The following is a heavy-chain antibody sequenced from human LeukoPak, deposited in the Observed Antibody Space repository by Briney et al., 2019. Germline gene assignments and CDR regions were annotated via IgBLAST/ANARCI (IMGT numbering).Heavy chain of an antibody. Sequence: PGGSLRLSCAASGFTFSSYAMSWVRQAPGKGLEWVSAISGSGGGTYYADSVKGRFTISRDNAKNSLYLQMNSLRAEDTAVYYCAKALGLYYYYGMDVWAKGPRSPSP. J-gene: IGHJ6*02. CDR1: GFTFSSYA. D-gene: IGHD1-26*01. CDR2: ISGSGGGT. CDR3: AKALGLYYYYGMDV. V-gene: IGHV3-23*01.